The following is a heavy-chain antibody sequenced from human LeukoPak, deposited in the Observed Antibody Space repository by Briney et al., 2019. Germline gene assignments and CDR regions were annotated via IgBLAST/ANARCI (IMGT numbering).Heavy chain of an antibody. J-gene: IGHJ6*02. V-gene: IGHV3-33*01. CDR3: ARAHGCSGGSCFSMDV. CDR1: GFTFSSYG. Sequence: GGSLRLSCAASGFTFSSYGMHWVRQAPGKGLEWVAVIWYDGSNKYYADSVKGRFTIYRDNSKNTLYLQMNSLRAEDTAVYYCARAHGCSGGSCFSMDVWGQGTTVTVSS. D-gene: IGHD2-15*01. CDR2: IWYDGSNK.